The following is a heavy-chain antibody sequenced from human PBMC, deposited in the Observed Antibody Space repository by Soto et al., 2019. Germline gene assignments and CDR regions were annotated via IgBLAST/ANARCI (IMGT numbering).Heavy chain of an antibody. CDR3: AKTIRGGYSSSWYYFDY. CDR1: GLTFTNYA. V-gene: IGHV3-23*01. J-gene: IGHJ4*02. CDR2: ISGGGSIT. D-gene: IGHD6-13*01. Sequence: GGSLRLSCAASGLTFTNYAMTWVRQAPGKGLEWVSTISGGGSITYYADSLKGRFTISRDNSKNTLYLQINSLRAEDTAVYYCAKTIRGGYSSSWYYFDYWGQGTLVTVSS.